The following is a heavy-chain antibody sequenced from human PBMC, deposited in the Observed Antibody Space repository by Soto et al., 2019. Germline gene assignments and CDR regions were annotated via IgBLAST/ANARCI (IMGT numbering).Heavy chain of an antibody. CDR1: GFTFSSYA. CDR2: ISYDGSNK. D-gene: IGHD4-17*01. Sequence: GGSLRLSCAASGFTFSSYAMHWVRQAPGKGLEWVAVISYDGSNKYYADSVKGRFTISRDNSKNTLYLQINSLRAEDTAVYYCARENDDYGGKRFDYWGQGTLVTVSS. J-gene: IGHJ4*02. V-gene: IGHV3-30-3*01. CDR3: ARENDDYGGKRFDY.